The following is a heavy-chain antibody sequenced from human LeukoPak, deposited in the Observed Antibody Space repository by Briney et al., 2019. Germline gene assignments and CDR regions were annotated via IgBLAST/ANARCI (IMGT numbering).Heavy chain of an antibody. D-gene: IGHD3-22*01. J-gene: IGHJ4*02. CDR1: GFTFSSYS. CDR2: ISSSSSYI. V-gene: IGHV3-21*01. Sequence: PGGSLRLSCAASGFTFSSYSMNWVRQAPGKGLEWVSSISSSSSYIYYADSVKGRFTISRDNAKNSLYLQMNSLRAEDTAVYYCAGGLGSSGYHRVYWGQGTLVTVSS. CDR3: AGGLGSSGYHRVY.